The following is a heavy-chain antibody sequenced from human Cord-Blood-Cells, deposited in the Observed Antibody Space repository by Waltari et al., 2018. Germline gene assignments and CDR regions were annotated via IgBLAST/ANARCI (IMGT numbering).Heavy chain of an antibody. V-gene: IGHV1-69*04. J-gene: IGHJ3*02. D-gene: IGHD3-10*01. CDR3: ARSTRFGGSGSYYNAFDI. Sequence: QVQLVQSGAEVKKPGSSVKVSCKASGGTFSSYAISWVRQAPGQGLEWMGGIIPILGIANYAKKFQGRVTITADESTSTAYMELSSLRSEDTAVYYCARSTRFGGSGSYYNAFDIWGQGTMVTVSS. CDR2: IIPILGIA. CDR1: GGTFSSYA.